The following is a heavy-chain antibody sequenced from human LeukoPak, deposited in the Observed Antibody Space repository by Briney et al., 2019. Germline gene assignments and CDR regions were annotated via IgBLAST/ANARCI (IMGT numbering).Heavy chain of an antibody. D-gene: IGHD2-15*01. CDR3: VSYCCSSSCYWGYGLDV. CDR1: GFTFSSYA. J-gene: IGHJ6*02. Sequence: GGSLRLSCAASGFTFSSYAMSWVRQAPGKGLEWVSAISGSGGSTYYADSVKGRFAISRDNAKNSLYLQMNSLRAEDTAVYYCVSYCCSSSCYWGYGLDVWGQGTTVTVSS. V-gene: IGHV3-23*01. CDR2: ISGSGGST.